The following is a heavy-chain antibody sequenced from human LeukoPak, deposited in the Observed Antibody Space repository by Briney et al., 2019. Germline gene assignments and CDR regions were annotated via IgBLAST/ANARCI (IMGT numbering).Heavy chain of an antibody. CDR2: INPSGGST. Sequence: ASVKVSCKASGYTFTSYYMHWVRQAPGQGLEWMGIINPSGGSTSCAQKFQGRVTMTRDMSTSTVYMELSSLRSEDTAVYYCAGDNTKPYFDYWGQGTLVTVSS. J-gene: IGHJ4*02. CDR3: AGDNTKPYFDY. CDR1: GYTFTSYY. V-gene: IGHV1-46*01.